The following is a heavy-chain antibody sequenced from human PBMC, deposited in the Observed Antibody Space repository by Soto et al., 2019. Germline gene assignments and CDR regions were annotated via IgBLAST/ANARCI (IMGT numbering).Heavy chain of an antibody. J-gene: IGHJ4*02. V-gene: IGHV1-18*01. D-gene: IGHD3-9*01. Sequence: QVQLVQSGAEVKKPGASVKVSCKASGYTFTSYGISWVRQAPGQGLEWMGWISAYNGNTNYAQKLQGRVTMTTDTPTRTAYMELRSMRSDDTAVYYCARDRYDILTGYPTFDYWGQGTLVTVSS. CDR3: ARDRYDILTGYPTFDY. CDR2: ISAYNGNT. CDR1: GYTFTSYG.